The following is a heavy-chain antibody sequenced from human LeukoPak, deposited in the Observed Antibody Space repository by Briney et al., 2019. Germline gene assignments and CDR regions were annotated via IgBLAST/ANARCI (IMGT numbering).Heavy chain of an antibody. CDR2: INPNSGGT. V-gene: IGHV1-2*02. D-gene: IGHD3-10*01. J-gene: IGHJ6*02. CDR1: GYTFTVYY. CDR3: ARAGAARSYYYGMDV. Sequence: ASVTVSCTASGYTFTVYYMHWVRQAPGQGLEWMGWINPNSGGTNYAQKFQGRVTMTRDTSISTAYMELSRLRSDDTAVYYCARAGAARSYYYGMDVWGQGTTVTVSS.